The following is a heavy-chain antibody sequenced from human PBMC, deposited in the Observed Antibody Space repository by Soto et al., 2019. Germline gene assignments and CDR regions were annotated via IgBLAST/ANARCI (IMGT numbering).Heavy chain of an antibody. D-gene: IGHD3-3*01. J-gene: IGHJ4*02. CDR2: ISGSGGST. V-gene: IGHV3-23*01. Sequence: EVQLLESGGGLVQPGGSLRLSCAASGFTFSSYAMSWVRQAPGKGLEWVSAISGSGGSTYYADSVKGRFTISRDNSKNTPYLQMNSLRAEDTAVYYCAKDLYYDFWSGYGYWGQGTLVTVSS. CDR1: GFTFSSYA. CDR3: AKDLYYDFWSGYGY.